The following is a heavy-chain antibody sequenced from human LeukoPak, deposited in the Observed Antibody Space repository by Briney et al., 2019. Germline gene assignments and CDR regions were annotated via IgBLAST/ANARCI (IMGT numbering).Heavy chain of an antibody. J-gene: IGHJ5*02. D-gene: IGHD3-22*01. CDR2: IYHSGST. V-gene: IGHV4-30-2*01. CDR3: ARAPKVVAGNWFDP. Sequence: SQTLSLTCTVSGGSISSGGYYWRWIRQPPGKGLEWIGYIYHSGSTYYNPSLKSRVTISVDRSKNQFSLKLSSVTAADTAVYYCARAPKVVAGNWFDPWGQGTLVTVSS. CDR1: GGSISSGGYY.